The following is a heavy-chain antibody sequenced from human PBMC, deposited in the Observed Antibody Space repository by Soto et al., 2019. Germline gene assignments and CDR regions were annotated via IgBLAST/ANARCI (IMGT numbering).Heavy chain of an antibody. J-gene: IGHJ4*02. V-gene: IGHV4-39*01. CDR1: GGSISSGSYY. Sequence: QLQLQESGPGLVKPSETLSLTCTVSGGSISSGSYYWGWIRQPPGKGLEWIGSVYYSGTTYYNPSLNPSLKRVVTISVDASKRQFSLTVNSVTAAQPAVYYCASHLAPIRTFDSWGQGTLLTVSS. D-gene: IGHD2-2*02. CDR3: ASHLAPIRTFDS. CDR2: VYYSGTT.